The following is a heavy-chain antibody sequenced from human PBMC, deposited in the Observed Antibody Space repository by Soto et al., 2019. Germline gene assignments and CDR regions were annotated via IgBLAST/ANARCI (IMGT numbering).Heavy chain of an antibody. V-gene: IGHV3-11*01. CDR1: GFTFSDYY. D-gene: IGHD3-3*01. CDR3: ARVGGEHYDRITIFGVTYLYYFDY. CDR2: ISSSGSTI. J-gene: IGHJ4*02. Sequence: GGSLRLSCAASGFTFSDYYMSWIRQAPGKGLEWVSYISSSGSTIYYADSVKGRFTISRDNAKNSLYLQMNSLRAEDTAVYYCARVGGEHYDRITIFGVTYLYYFDYWGQGTLVTVSS.